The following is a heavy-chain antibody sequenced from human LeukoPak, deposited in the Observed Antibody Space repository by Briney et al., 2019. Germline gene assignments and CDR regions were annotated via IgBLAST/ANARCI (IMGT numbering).Heavy chain of an antibody. Sequence: PSETLSLTCTVSGGSIGSYYWSWIRQPPGKGLEWIGYIYYSGSTNYNPSLKSRVTISVDTSKNQFSLKLSSVTAADTAVYYCARHYTVDGRAEYWGQGTLVTVSS. CDR1: GGSIGSYY. CDR3: ARHYTVDGRAEY. D-gene: IGHD4-23*01. V-gene: IGHV4-59*08. CDR2: IYYSGST. J-gene: IGHJ4*02.